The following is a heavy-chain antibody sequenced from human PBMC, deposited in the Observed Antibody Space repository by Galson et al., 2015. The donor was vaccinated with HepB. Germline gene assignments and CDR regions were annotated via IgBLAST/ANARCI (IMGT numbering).Heavy chain of an antibody. CDR3: AAEGGGGDNYDYSWFDP. D-gene: IGHD5-18*01. V-gene: IGHV1-69*06. CDR2: IIPIFGTA. CDR1: GGTFSSYA. J-gene: IGHJ5*02. Sequence: SVKVSCKASGGTFSSYAISWVRQAPGQGLEWMGGIIPIFGTANYAQKFQGRVTITADKSTTTAHMELSSLRSEDTAVYYCAAEGGGGDNYDYSWFDPWGQGTLVTVSS.